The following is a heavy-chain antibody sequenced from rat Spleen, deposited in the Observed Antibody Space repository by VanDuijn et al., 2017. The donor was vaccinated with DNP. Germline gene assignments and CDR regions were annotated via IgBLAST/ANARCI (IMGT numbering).Heavy chain of an antibody. J-gene: IGHJ2*01. CDR3: AKGPDYGGWSDYFDF. Sequence: EVQLVESGGGLVQPGRSLKLSCVASGFTFNKYWMTWIRQAPGTGLEWIGEINKGSSTINYIPSLKDKFTISRDNAQNTLYLQMNKLGSEDTAIYYCAKGPDYGGWSDYFDFWGQGVMVTVSS. CDR1: GFTFNKYW. D-gene: IGHD1-11*01. V-gene: IGHV4-2*01. CDR2: INKGSSTI.